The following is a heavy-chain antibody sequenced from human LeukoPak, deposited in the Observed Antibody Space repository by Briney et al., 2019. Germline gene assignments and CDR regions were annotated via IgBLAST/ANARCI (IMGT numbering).Heavy chain of an antibody. V-gene: IGHV4-4*07. CDR2: IYSSGSN. CDR3: ARESGGVTID. CDR1: GGSISSYY. J-gene: IGHJ4*02. D-gene: IGHD3-9*01. Sequence: SETLSLTCTVSGGSISSYYWSWLRQPGGKGVEGIGRIYSSGSNNDNPSLERRVTMSVDTSKNQLSLKLSSVSAADTAVYYCARESGGVTIDWGQGTLVTVSS.